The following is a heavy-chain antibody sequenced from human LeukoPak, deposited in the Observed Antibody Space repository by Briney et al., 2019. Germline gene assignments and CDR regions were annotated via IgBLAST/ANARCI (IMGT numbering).Heavy chain of an antibody. CDR3: ARDTYYYDSSGYAFDY. CDR2: IKQDGSEQ. CDR1: GFTFSSYW. V-gene: IGHV3-7*01. Sequence: GGSLRLSCAASGFTFSSYWMSWVRQAPGKGLEWVANIKQDGSEQYYVDSVKGRFTISRDNSKNSMYLQRNSLRAEDTAVYYCARDTYYYDSSGYAFDYWGQGTLVTVSS. J-gene: IGHJ4*02. D-gene: IGHD3-22*01.